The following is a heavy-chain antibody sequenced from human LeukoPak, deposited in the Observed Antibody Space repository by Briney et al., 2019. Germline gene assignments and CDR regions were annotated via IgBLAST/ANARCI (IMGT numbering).Heavy chain of an antibody. CDR3: ARESPAGSN. V-gene: IGHV4-59*01. D-gene: IGHD2-2*01. CDR2: IYYSGST. J-gene: IGHJ4*02. CDR1: GGSISSYY. Sequence: KPSETLSLTCTVSGGSISSYYWSWIRQPPGKGLEWIGYIYYSGSTNCNPSLKSRVTISVDTSKNQFSLKLSSVTAADTAVYYCARESPAGSNWGQGTLVTVSS.